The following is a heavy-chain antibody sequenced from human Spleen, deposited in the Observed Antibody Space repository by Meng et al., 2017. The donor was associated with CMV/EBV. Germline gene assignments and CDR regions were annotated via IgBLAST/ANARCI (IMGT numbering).Heavy chain of an antibody. CDR3: ARDRWAVAGPNWFDP. Sequence: QEKLQESGPGLVKPSETLSLTGTVSGGSISSYYWSWIRQPAGKGLEWIGRIYTSGSTNYNPSLKSRVTMSVDTSKNQFSLKLSSVTAADTAVYYCARDRWAVAGPNWFDPWGQGTLVTVSS. CDR2: IYTSGST. J-gene: IGHJ5*02. CDR1: GGSISSYY. V-gene: IGHV4-4*07. D-gene: IGHD6-19*01.